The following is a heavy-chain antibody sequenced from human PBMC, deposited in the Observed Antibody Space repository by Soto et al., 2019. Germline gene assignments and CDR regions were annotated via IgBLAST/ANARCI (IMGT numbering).Heavy chain of an antibody. CDR2: ISSSSYI. D-gene: IGHD3-16*02. V-gene: IGHV3-21*01. CDR1: GFTFSSYS. Sequence: GGSLRLSCAASGFTFSSYSMNWVRQAPGKGLEWVSSISSSSYIYYADSVKGRFTISRDNAKNSLYLQMNSLRAEDTAVYYCAREDPGDYDYIWGSYRDFDYWGQGTLVTVSS. J-gene: IGHJ4*02. CDR3: AREDPGDYDYIWGSYRDFDY.